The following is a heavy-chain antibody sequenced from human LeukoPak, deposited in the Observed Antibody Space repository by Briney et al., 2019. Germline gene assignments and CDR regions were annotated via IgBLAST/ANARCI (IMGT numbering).Heavy chain of an antibody. D-gene: IGHD3-22*01. CDR1: GGSLSTNY. CDR3: SRVSFDSSGYFLPGC. J-gene: IGHJ4*02. Sequence: SETLSLTCTVSGGSLSTNYWSWIRQPAGKGLEWIGRIYNSGNTNYSPSLESRVTMSADTSKNQFSLKLSSLTAADTAVYYCSRVSFDSSGYFLPGCWGPGALVTVSS. CDR2: IYNSGNT. V-gene: IGHV4-4*07.